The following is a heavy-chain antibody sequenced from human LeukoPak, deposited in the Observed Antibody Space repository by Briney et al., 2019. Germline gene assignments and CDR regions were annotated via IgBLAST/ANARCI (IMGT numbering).Heavy chain of an antibody. J-gene: IGHJ4*02. CDR3: ARGRVTGGLFDY. Sequence: SETLSLTCTVSSGSISTSNYYWGWVRQPPGKALEWIGNIFYSGSTYYSPSLKSRVTISVDTSKNQFSLKLSSVTAADTAVYYCARGRVTGGLFDYWGQGTLVTVSS. V-gene: IGHV4-39*07. D-gene: IGHD4-11*01. CDR2: IFYSGST. CDR1: SGSISTSNYY.